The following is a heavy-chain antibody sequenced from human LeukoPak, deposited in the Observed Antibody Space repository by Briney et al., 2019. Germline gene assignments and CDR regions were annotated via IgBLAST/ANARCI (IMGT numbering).Heavy chain of an antibody. CDR2: VSWNSGRR. V-gene: IGHV3-9*01. Sequence: GGSLRLSCVASGFTFDDYAMHWVRQAPGKGLEWVSGVSWNSGRRGYADSVKGRFTISRDNAKNSLYLQISSLRAEDTALYYCAIGDYDYAFDIWGQGTMVTVSS. D-gene: IGHD5-12*01. CDR1: GFTFDDYA. CDR3: AIGDYDYAFDI. J-gene: IGHJ3*02.